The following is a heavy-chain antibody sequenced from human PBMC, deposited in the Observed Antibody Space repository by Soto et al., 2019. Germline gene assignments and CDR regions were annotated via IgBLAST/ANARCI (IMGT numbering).Heavy chain of an antibody. D-gene: IGHD5-12*01. CDR2: IYYSGST. V-gene: IGHV4-31*03. CDR1: GGSISSGGYY. Sequence: QVQLQESGPGLVKPSQTLSLTCTVSGGSISSGGYYWSWIRQHPGKGLEWIGYIYYSGSTYYNPSLKSRVTISVDPSKNQFPLKLSSVTAADTAVYYCARVVDNVGGYDYYFDYWGQGTLVTVSS. J-gene: IGHJ4*01. CDR3: ARVVDNVGGYDYYFDY.